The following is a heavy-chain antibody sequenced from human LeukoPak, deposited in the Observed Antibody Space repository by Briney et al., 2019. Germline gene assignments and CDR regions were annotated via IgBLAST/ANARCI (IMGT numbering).Heavy chain of an antibody. CDR3: VLPWNY. D-gene: IGHD1-1*01. CDR2: ITSDGTST. J-gene: IGHJ4*02. CDR1: GFTFSSYW. V-gene: IGHV3-74*01. Sequence: GGSLRLSCAASGFTFSSYWMYWVRQAPGMGLVWVSRITSDGTSTSYADSVKGRFTISRDNAKNTLYLQMNSLRAEDTAVYFCVLPWNYWGQGALVTASS.